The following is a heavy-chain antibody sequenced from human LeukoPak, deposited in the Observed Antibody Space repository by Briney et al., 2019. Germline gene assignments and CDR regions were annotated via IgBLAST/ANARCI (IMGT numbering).Heavy chain of an antibody. CDR3: VSPRGFSYGYFDY. D-gene: IGHD5-18*01. CDR1: GGSISSSSAY. V-gene: IGHV4-39*01. CDR2: IYYSKNT. J-gene: IGHJ4*02. Sequence: SETLSLTCTVSGGSISSSSAYWSWIRQPPGKGLEWIGSIYYSKNTYYNPSLKSRVTISADTSKNQFSLTLGSVSATDTAVYYCVSPRGFSYGYFDYWGQGTLVTVSS.